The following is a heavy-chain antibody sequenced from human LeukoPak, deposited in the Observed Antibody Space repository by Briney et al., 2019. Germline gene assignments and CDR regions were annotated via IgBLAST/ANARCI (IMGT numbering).Heavy chain of an antibody. CDR1: GFTFSSYW. CDR2: IKQDGSEK. J-gene: IGHJ4*02. V-gene: IGHV3-7*01. D-gene: IGHD3-3*01. Sequence: GGSLRLSCAASGFTFSSYWMSWVRQAPGKGLEWVANIKQDGSEKYYVDSVKGRFTISRDNAKNSPYLQMNSLRAEDTAVYYCARAAGSGYEYYFDYWGQGTLVTVSS. CDR3: ARAAGSGYEYYFDY.